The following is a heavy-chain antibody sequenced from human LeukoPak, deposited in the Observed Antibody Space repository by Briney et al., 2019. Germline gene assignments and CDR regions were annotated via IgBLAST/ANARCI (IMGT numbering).Heavy chain of an antibody. Sequence: GGSLRLSCAASGFTFSNSGMSWVRQAPGKGLEWVSHISGRGAKTYYADSVKGRFTISRDNSKNTVYLQMNGLRAEDAAVYYCAKGGAERGWGQGTLVTVSS. CDR2: ISGRGAKT. CDR3: AKGGAERG. J-gene: IGHJ1*01. D-gene: IGHD1-26*01. CDR1: GFTFSNSG. V-gene: IGHV3-23*01.